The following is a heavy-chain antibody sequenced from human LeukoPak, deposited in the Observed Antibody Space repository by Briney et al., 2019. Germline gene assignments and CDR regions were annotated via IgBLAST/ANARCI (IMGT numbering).Heavy chain of an antibody. D-gene: IGHD2-15*01. CDR3: ATGYCSGGSCYAYYFDY. Sequence: ASVKVSCKASGYTFTGYYMHWVRQAPGQGLEWMGWINPNSGGTNYAQKFQGRVTMTEDTSTDTAYMELSSLRSEDTAVYYCATGYCSGGSCYAYYFDYWGQGTLVTVSS. CDR2: INPNSGGT. J-gene: IGHJ4*02. V-gene: IGHV1-2*02. CDR1: GYTFTGYY.